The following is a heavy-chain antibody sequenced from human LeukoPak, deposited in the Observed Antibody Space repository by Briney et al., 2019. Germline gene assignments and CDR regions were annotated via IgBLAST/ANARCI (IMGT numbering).Heavy chain of an antibody. V-gene: IGHV3-48*01. J-gene: IGHJ4*02. CDR1: GFTFSSYS. CDR2: ISSSSSTI. D-gene: IGHD3-22*01. Sequence: GGSLRLSCAASGFTFSSYSMNWVRQAPGKGLEWVSYISSSSSTIYYADSVKGRFTISRDNAKNSLYLQMNSLRAEDTAVYYCARGDSSGYYDFDYWQPPFDYWGQGTLVTVSS. CDR3: ARGDSSGYYDFDYWQPPFDY.